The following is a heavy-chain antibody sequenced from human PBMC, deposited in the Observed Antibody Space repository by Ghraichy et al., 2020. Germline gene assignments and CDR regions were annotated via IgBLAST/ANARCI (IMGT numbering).Heavy chain of an antibody. V-gene: IGHV4-59*01. CDR3: ARGDFTGKGNWFDP. CDR2: IYYSGST. Sequence: SETLSLTCTVSGGSISSYYWSWIRQPPGKGLEWIGYIYYSGSTNYNPSLKSRVTISVDTSKNQFSLKLSSVTAADTAVYYCARGDFTGKGNWFDPWGQGTLVTVSS. D-gene: IGHD1-14*01. J-gene: IGHJ5*02. CDR1: GGSISSYY.